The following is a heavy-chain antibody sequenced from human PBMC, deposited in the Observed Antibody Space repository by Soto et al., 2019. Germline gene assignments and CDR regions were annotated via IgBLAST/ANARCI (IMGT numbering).Heavy chain of an antibody. CDR3: AKVPRRRDGYKSLKIQFDY. Sequence: PGGSLRLSCAASGFTFSSYAMSWVRQAPGKGLEWVSAISGSGGSTYYADSVKGRYTISRDNSKNTLYLQMNSLRAEDTAVYYCAKVPRRRDGYKSLKIQFDYWGQGTLVTVSS. J-gene: IGHJ4*02. D-gene: IGHD5-12*01. V-gene: IGHV3-23*01. CDR1: GFTFSSYA. CDR2: ISGSGGST.